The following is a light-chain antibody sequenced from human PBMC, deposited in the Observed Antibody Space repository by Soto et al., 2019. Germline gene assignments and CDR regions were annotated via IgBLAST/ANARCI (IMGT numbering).Light chain of an antibody. CDR1: QSVSSY. J-gene: IGKJ5*01. CDR2: DAS. V-gene: IGKV3-11*01. Sequence: VLTLSPSNLSLSPEERVPLSCQASQSVSSYLAWSQQKPGQAPRLLIYDASNRATGIPARCSGGGAGTNVTLTISSRVPEDFAVEYCQQRCNWPLTVGQGTRLDIK. CDR3: QQRCNWPLT.